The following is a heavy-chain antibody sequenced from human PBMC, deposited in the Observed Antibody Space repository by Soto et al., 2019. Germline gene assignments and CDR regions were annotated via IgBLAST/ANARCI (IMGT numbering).Heavy chain of an antibody. Sequence: EVQLVESGGGLVQPGGSLRLSCAASEFTFDKYYMTWVRQAPGKGPEWVANIKPDGSEQYYVDSVKGRFTISRDNANNSLYIQMNSLRAEDTAVYFCGRGNWNYYYGFDVWGQGTTVTVSS. J-gene: IGHJ6*02. V-gene: IGHV3-7*01. CDR2: IKPDGSEQ. CDR3: GRGNWNYYYGFDV. D-gene: IGHD1-20*01. CDR1: EFTFDKYY.